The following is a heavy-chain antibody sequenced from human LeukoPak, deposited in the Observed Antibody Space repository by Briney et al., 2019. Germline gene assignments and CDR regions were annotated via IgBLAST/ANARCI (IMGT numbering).Heavy chain of an antibody. CDR1: GGSISSSSYY. V-gene: IGHV4-39*07. D-gene: IGHD6-19*01. CDR3: ARETTLMGYSSGLGFNY. CDR2: IYYSGST. Sequence: SETLSLTCTVSGGSISSSSYYWGWIRQPPGKGLEWIGSIYYSGSTYYNPSLKSRVTISVDTSKNQFSLKLSSVTTADTAVYYCARETTLMGYSSGLGFNYWGQGALVTVSS. J-gene: IGHJ4*02.